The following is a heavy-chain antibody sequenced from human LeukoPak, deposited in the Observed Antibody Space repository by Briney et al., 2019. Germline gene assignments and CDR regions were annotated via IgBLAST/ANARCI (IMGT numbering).Heavy chain of an antibody. V-gene: IGHV1-46*01. CDR3: ASGGYSYGLSYYYYGMDV. J-gene: IGHJ6*02. CDR1: GYTFTSYY. CDR2: INPSGGST. D-gene: IGHD5-18*01. Sequence: ASVTVSCMASGYTFTSYYMHWVRQPPGQGLEWMGIINPSGGSTSYAQKFQGRVTMTRDTSTSTVYMELSSLRSEDTAVYYCASGGYSYGLSYYYYGMDVWGQGTTVTVS.